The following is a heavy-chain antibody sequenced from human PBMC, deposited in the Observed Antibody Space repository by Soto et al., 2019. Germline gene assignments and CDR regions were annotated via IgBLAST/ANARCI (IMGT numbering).Heavy chain of an antibody. Sequence: SETLSLTCTVSGGSISSGGYYWSWIRQHPGKGLEWIGYIYYSGSTYYNPSLKSRVTISVDTSKNQFSLKLSSVTAADTAVYYCARDPTAVTHYYHYGMDVWGQGTTVTVSS. D-gene: IGHD3-10*01. V-gene: IGHV4-31*03. CDR3: ARDPTAVTHYYHYGMDV. J-gene: IGHJ6*02. CDR1: GGSISSGGYY. CDR2: IYYSGST.